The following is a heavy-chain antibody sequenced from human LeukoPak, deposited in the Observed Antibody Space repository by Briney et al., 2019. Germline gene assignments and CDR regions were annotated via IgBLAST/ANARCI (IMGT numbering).Heavy chain of an antibody. Sequence: GGSLRLSCAASGFTFSSYAMSWVRQAPGKGLEWVSAISGSGGSTYYADSVKGRFTISRDNSKNTLYLQMNSLRAEDTAVYYCAKDSVYCSSTSCYVYWGQGTLVSVSS. D-gene: IGHD2-2*01. J-gene: IGHJ4*02. CDR2: ISGSGGST. V-gene: IGHV3-23*01. CDR1: GFTFSSYA. CDR3: AKDSVYCSSTSCYVY.